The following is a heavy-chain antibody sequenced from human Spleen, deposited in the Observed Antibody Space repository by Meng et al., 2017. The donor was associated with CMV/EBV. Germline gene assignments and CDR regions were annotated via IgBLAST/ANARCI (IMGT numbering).Heavy chain of an antibody. Sequence: SETLSLTCTVSGGAISSHYWSWIRQPPGKGLEWIAYFYYSGSTNYNPSLKSRVTISVDTSKNQFSLKLSSVTAADTAVYYCARASDRPKYYDILTGYYMSWFDPWGQGTLVTVSS. V-gene: IGHV4-59*11. CDR1: GGAISSHY. D-gene: IGHD3-9*01. J-gene: IGHJ5*02. CDR3: ARASDRPKYYDILTGYYMSWFDP. CDR2: FYYSGST.